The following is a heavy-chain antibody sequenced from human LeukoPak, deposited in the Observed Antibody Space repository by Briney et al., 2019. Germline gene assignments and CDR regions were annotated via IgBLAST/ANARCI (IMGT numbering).Heavy chain of an antibody. D-gene: IGHD5-24*01. J-gene: IGHJ3*02. V-gene: IGHV1-69*05. CDR2: IIPIFGTA. CDR1: GGTFSSYA. Sequence: SVKVSCKASGGTFSSYAISWVRQAPGQGLEWMGRIIPIFGTANYAQKFQGRVTITTDESTSTAYMELSSLRSEDTAVYYCARGGKAMATIDAFDIWGQGTMVTVSS. CDR3: ARGGKAMATIDAFDI.